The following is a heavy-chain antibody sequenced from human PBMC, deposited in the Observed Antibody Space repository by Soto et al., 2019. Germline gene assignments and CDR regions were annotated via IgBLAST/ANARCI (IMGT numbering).Heavy chain of an antibody. D-gene: IGHD3-3*01. J-gene: IGHJ3*02. CDR1: GGSISSGDYY. V-gene: IGHV4-30-4*01. Sequence: SETLSLTCTVSGGSISSGDYYWSWIRQPPWKGLEWIGYIYYSGSTYYNPSLKSRVTISVDTSKNQFSLKLSSVTAADTAVYYCASLRFLEWLPKDDAFDIWGQGTMVTVSS. CDR2: IYYSGST. CDR3: ASLRFLEWLPKDDAFDI.